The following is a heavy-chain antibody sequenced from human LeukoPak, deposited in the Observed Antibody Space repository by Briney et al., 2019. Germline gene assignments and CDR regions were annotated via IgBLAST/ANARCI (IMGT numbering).Heavy chain of an antibody. D-gene: IGHD3-22*01. CDR1: GFTFDDYA. J-gene: IGHJ4*02. V-gene: IGHV3-9*01. CDR2: ISWNSGSI. CDR3: AKAPPLDSSGSLEYYFDY. Sequence: GGSLRLSCAASGFTFDDYAMHWVRQAPGKGLEWVSGISWNSGSIGYADSVKGRFTISRDNAKNSLYLQMNSLSAEDTALYYCAKAPPLDSSGSLEYYFDYWGQGTLVTVSS.